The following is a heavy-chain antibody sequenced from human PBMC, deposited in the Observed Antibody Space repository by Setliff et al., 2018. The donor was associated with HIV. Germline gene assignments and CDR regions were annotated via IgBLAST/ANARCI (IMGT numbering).Heavy chain of an antibody. Sequence: GGSLRLSCAASRLTFSSYAMSWVRQAPGKGLEWVSVISGSGDITYYRESVKGRFTVSRDNSNNTVYLQMNSLRAEDTAMYYCAKTQTVITVYGPFDSWGQGTPVTVSS. J-gene: IGHJ4*02. V-gene: IGHV3-23*01. CDR1: RLTFSSYA. D-gene: IGHD4-4*01. CDR2: ISGSGDIT. CDR3: AKTQTVITVYGPFDS.